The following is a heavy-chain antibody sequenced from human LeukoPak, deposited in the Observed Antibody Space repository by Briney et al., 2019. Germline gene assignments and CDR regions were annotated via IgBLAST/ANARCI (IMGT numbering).Heavy chain of an antibody. V-gene: IGHV3-20*04. Sequence: GGSLRLSCAASGFTFDDYGMSWVRQAPGEGLEWVSGINWNGGSTGYADSVTGRFTISRDNAKNSLYLQMTSLRAEDTALYSCAREGCSGGSCYSAWFDPWGQGTLVTVSS. CDR1: GFTFDDYG. CDR2: INWNGGST. J-gene: IGHJ5*02. CDR3: AREGCSGGSCYSAWFDP. D-gene: IGHD2-15*01.